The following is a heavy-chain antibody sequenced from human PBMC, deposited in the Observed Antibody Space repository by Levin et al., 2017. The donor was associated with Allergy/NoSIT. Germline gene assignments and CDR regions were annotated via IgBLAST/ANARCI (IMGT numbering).Heavy chain of an antibody. D-gene: IGHD3-22*01. CDR3: VRVYYYDSSGYYYEDS. V-gene: IGHV1-2*02. J-gene: IGHJ4*02. CDR1: GYTFTGYH. CDR2: FNPNSGGA. Sequence: AASVKVSCKASGYTFTGYHIHWVRQAPGQGLEWMGWFNPNSGGADYAQKFQDRVTMTRDTSFSTAYMELSRLRSDCTAVYYCVRVYYYDSSGYYYEDSWGQGTLVTVSS.